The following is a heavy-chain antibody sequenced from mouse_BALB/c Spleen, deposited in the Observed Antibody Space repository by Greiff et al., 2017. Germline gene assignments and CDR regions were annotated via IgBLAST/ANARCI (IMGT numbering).Heavy chain of an antibody. V-gene: IGHV5-4*02. CDR1: GFTFSDYY. D-gene: IGHD3-2*02. J-gene: IGHJ4*01. Sequence: EVKLVESGGGLVKPGGSLKLSCAASGFTFSDYYMYWVRQTPEKRLEWVATISDGGSYTYYPDSVKGRFTISRDNAKNNLYLQMSSLKSEDTAMYYCARGKGQLRDYYAMDYWGQGTSVTVSS. CDR3: ARGKGQLRDYYAMDY. CDR2: ISDGGSYT.